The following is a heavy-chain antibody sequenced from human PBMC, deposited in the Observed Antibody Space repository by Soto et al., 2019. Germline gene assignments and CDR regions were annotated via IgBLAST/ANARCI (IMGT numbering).Heavy chain of an antibody. CDR1: GYTFTSYG. D-gene: IGHD2-15*01. V-gene: IGHV1-18*01. J-gene: IGHJ5*02. CDR3: ARGGVYCNAGSCLYNWFDP. CDR2: ISPYNGNT. Sequence: QVQLVQSGAEVKKPGASVKVSCKTSGYTFTSYGITWVRQAPGQGLEWMGWISPYNGNTNYAQKLQGRVSMTTDTSTSTAYMELRSLRSDDTAVYYCARGGVYCNAGSCLYNWFDPWGQGTLVTVSS.